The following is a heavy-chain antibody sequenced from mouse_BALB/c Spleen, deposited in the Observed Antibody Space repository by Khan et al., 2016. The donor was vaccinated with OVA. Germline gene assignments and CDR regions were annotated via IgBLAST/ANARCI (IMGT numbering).Heavy chain of an antibody. J-gene: IGHJ1*01. CDR1: GYTFTNYG. CDR2: INTYTGEP. CDR3: ARISSCWYTDV. Sequence: LVESGPELKKPRETVKISCKASGYTFTNYGMNWVKQAPGKGLKWMGWINTYTGEPTYADDFKGRFVFSLETSASTAYLQISNLKNEDMTTYFCARISSCWYTDVWGAGTTVTVSS. V-gene: IGHV9-1*02. D-gene: IGHD6-2*01.